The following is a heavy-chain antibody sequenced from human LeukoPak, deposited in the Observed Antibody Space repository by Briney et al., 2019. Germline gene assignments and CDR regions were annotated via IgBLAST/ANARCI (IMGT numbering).Heavy chain of an antibody. V-gene: IGHV1-46*01. Sequence: ASVKVSCKASGYTFTTYYMHWVRQAPGQGLEWMGILNPSSGSTSYAQKFQGRVTMTRDSSTSTFYMELRSLKSEDTAVYYCARDGEYYDSSGSYFDYWGQGTLVTVSS. CDR2: LNPSSGST. J-gene: IGHJ4*02. D-gene: IGHD3-22*01. CDR3: ARDGEYYDSSGSYFDY. CDR1: GYTFTTYY.